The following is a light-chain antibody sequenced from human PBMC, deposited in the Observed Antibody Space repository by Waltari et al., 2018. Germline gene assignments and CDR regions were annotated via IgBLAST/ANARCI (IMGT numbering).Light chain of an antibody. Sequence: AIQMPRSPSSLSATAGDRVTITCRASQGIRNDLGWYQQKPGKAPKLLIYAASTLQSGVPARFSGSGSGAAFTLTISSLQPEDSATYYCLQDDTYPYTFGQGTKLEIK. J-gene: IGKJ2*01. CDR2: AAS. CDR3: LQDDTYPYT. V-gene: IGKV1-6*01. CDR1: QGIRND.